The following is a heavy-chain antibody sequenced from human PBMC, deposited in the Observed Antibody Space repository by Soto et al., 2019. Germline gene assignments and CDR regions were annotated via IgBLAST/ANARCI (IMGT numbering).Heavy chain of an antibody. V-gene: IGHV3-48*01. J-gene: IGHJ6*03. CDR3: ARRPLGYCSSTSCHVYYYMDV. CDR2: ISSSSTI. Sequence: GGSLRLSCAASGFTFSSYSMNWVRQAPGKGLEWVSYISSSSTIYYADSVKGRFTISRDNAKNSLYLQMNSLRAEDTAVYYCARRPLGYCSSTSCHVYYYMDVWGKGTTVTVSS. D-gene: IGHD2-2*01. CDR1: GFTFSSYS.